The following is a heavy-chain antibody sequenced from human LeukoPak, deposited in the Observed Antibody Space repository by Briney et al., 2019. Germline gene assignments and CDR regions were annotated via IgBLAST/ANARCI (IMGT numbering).Heavy chain of an antibody. CDR1: GFTVSSNY. D-gene: IGHD3-22*01. V-gene: IGHV3-53*01. CDR2: ISSSGST. CDR3: ARGGDSSSSIRSAFDI. J-gene: IGHJ3*02. Sequence: GGSLRLSCAASGFTVSSNYMSWVRQAPGKGLEWVSVISSSGSTYYADSVKGRFTICRDNSKNTLFLQMSSLRAEDTAVYYCARGGDSSSSIRSAFDIWGQGTMVTVSS.